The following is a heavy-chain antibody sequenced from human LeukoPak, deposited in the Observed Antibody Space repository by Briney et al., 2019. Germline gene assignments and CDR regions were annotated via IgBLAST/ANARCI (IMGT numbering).Heavy chain of an antibody. D-gene: IGHD4-17*01. CDR2: IYYSGST. V-gene: IGHV4-30-4*02. Sequence: SETLSLTCTVSGGSISSGDYYWSWIRQPPGKGLEWIGYIYYSGSTYYNPSLKSRVTISVDTSKNQFSLKLSSVTAADTAVYYCARFTTVTLDAFDIWGQGTMVTVSS. CDR1: GGSISSGDYY. J-gene: IGHJ3*02. CDR3: ARFTTVTLDAFDI.